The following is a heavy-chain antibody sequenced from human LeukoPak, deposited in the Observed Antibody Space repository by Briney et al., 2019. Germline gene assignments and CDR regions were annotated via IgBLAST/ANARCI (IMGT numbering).Heavy chain of an antibody. CDR3: ARVGYYDSSGPS. D-gene: IGHD3-22*01. V-gene: IGHV3-7*01. CDR2: IKQDGSEK. J-gene: IGHJ5*02. CDR1: GFTFSNYC. Sequence: GGSLRLSCAATGFTFSNYCMSWVRQAPGKGLEWVVNIKQDGSEKYYVDSGKGRFTISRDNAKNSLYLQMNSLRSEDTAVYYCARVGYYDSSGPSWGQGTLVTVSS.